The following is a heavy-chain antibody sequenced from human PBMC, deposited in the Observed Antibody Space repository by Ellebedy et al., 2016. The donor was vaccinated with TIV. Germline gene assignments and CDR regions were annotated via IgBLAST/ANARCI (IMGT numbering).Heavy chain of an antibody. V-gene: IGHV1-69*04. Sequence: AASVKVSCKASGGTFSSYAISWVRQAPGQGLEWMGRITPILAIANYAQKFQGRVTIIADKSTSTAYMELSSLRSEDTAVYYCARARSSGWLHTPDYWGQGLLVTVSS. D-gene: IGHD6-19*01. CDR1: GGTFSSYA. CDR3: ARARSSGWLHTPDY. J-gene: IGHJ4*02. CDR2: ITPILAIA.